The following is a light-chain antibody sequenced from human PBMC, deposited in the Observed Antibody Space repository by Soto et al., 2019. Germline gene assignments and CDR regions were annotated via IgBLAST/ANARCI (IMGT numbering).Light chain of an antibody. CDR3: QQYNSYSWT. J-gene: IGKJ1*01. V-gene: IGKV3-11*01. Sequence: EIVLTQSPATLSLSPGERATLSCRASQSVSSYLAWYQQKPGQAPRLLIYDASNRATGIPARFSGSGSGTDFTLTISSLQPDDFATYYCQQYNSYSWTFGQGTKV. CDR2: DAS. CDR1: QSVSSY.